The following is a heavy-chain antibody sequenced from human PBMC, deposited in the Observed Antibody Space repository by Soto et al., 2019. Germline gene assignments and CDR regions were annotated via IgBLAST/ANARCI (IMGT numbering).Heavy chain of an antibody. CDR1: GFTFNSYA. V-gene: IGHV3-30-3*01. CDR3: ARAGIAVPGSNWFDP. J-gene: IGHJ5*02. CDR2: ISYDGGFK. D-gene: IGHD6-19*01. Sequence: QVQLVESGGGVLQPGGSLRLSCAASGFTFNSYAMHWVRQAPAKGLEWVAIISYDGGFKLYTDSVKGRFSIARDNSKHTLYLQMNSLRAEDTAVYFCARAGIAVPGSNWFDPWGQGTLVTVSS.